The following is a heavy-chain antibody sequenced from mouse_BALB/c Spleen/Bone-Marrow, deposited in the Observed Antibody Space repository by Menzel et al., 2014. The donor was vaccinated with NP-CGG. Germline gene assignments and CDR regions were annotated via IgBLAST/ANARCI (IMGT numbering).Heavy chain of an antibody. J-gene: IGHJ4*01. CDR3: ARQREVRPYYYAMDY. D-gene: IGHD2-14*01. CDR2: ISSGGSYT. Sequence: EVKLVESGGGLVKPGGSLKLSCAASGFTFSSYAMSWVRQTPEKRLEWVATISSGGSYTYYPDSVKGRFTISRDNAKNTLYLRMSSLRSEDTAMYYCARQREVRPYYYAMDYWGQGTSVTVSS. V-gene: IGHV5-9-3*01. CDR1: GFTFSSYA.